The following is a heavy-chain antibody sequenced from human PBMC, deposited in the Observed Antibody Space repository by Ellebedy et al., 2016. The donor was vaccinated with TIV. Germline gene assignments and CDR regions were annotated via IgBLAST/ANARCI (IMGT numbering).Heavy chain of an antibody. CDR3: ATLKAYYYDSSGYYPGAFDI. J-gene: IGHJ3*02. D-gene: IGHD3-22*01. V-gene: IGHV1-24*01. CDR2: FDPEDGET. Sequence: ASVKVSXXVSGYTLTELSMHWVRQAPGKGLEWMGGFDPEDGETIYAQKFQGRVTMTEDTSTDTAYMELSSLRSEDTAVYYCATLKAYYYDSSGYYPGAFDIWGQGTMVTVSS. CDR1: GYTLTELS.